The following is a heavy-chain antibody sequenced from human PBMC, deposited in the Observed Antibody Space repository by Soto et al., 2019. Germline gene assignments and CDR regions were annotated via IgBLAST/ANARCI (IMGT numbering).Heavy chain of an antibody. CDR1: GYNFTRHG. Sequence: ASVKVSCKASGYNFTRHGIQWVRQAPGQRLEWLGWINAGNGNAKYSQNSQGRFTFSRDTSASTAYMELSSLRSEGTAVYYCARXKPEHYDSSGYSHVGDVFDIGGQGTMVTVAS. CDR2: INAGNGNA. J-gene: IGHJ3*02. CDR3: ARXKPEHYDSSGYSHVGDVFDI. V-gene: IGHV1-3*01. D-gene: IGHD3-22*01.